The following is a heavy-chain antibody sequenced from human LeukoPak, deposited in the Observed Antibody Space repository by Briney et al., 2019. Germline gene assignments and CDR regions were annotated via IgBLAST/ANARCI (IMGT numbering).Heavy chain of an antibody. CDR3: ARARGDYYGMDV. CDR1: GGSISSGDYY. J-gene: IGHJ6*04. Sequence: SQTLSLTCTVSGGSISSGDYYWSWIRQPPGKGLEWIGYIYYSGSTYYNPSLKSRVTISVDTSKNQFSLKLSSVTAADTAVYYCARARGDYYGMDVWGKGTTVTVSS. V-gene: IGHV4-30-4*01. CDR2: IYYSGST.